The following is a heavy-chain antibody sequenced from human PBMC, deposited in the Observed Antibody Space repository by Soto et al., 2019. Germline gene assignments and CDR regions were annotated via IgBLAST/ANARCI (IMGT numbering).Heavy chain of an antibody. V-gene: IGHV4-31*03. J-gene: IGHJ5*02. CDR3: ASGENQPDKNNWFDP. D-gene: IGHD2-2*01. CDR1: GGSISSVGYY. CDR2: IYYSGST. Sequence: PSETLSLTCTVSGGSISSVGYYRSWIRQHPGKGLEWIGYIYYSGSTYYNPSLKSRVTISVDTSKNQFSLKLSSVTAADTAVYYCASGENQPDKNNWFDPWGQGTLVTVSS.